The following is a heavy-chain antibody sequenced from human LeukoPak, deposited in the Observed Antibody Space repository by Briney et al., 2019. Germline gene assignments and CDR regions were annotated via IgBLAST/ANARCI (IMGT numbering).Heavy chain of an antibody. J-gene: IGHJ3*02. CDR3: VTERGPRGSVIVMVLDAFYI. D-gene: IGHD3-22*01. Sequence: GGSLRLSCTACGCTFSTYAMHWVRQAPGKGLQWVTGISYDGRKEQYGDSVKGGFTISRENAKNTLFMQMTSLTVEDTAAYYCVTERGPRGSVIVMVLDAFYIWGQGTMVTVSS. CDR2: ISYDGRKE. V-gene: IGHV3-30*04. CDR1: GCTFSTYA.